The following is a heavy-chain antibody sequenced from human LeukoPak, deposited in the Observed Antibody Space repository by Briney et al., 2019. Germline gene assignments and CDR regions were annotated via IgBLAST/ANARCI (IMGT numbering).Heavy chain of an antibody. D-gene: IGHD1-14*01. Sequence: GDSLRLSCAASGFTFTKYWMTWVRQAPGKGLEWVGNIKQDGSDKNYMDSVKGRFTISRDNTKNSVYLQMSSLRAEDTAVYYCAREVWGPEFWGQGTLVTVSS. CDR1: GFTFTKYW. V-gene: IGHV3-7*01. J-gene: IGHJ4*02. CDR2: IKQDGSDK. CDR3: AREVWGPEF.